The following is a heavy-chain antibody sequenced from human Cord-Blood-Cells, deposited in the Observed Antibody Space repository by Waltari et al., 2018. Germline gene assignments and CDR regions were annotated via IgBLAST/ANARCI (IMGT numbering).Heavy chain of an antibody. Sequence: QLQLQESGPGLVKPSETLSLTCTVSGGSISSSSYYWGWIRHPPGKGLEWIGSIYYSGSTYYNPSIKSRVTISVETSTNQFSLKLSSVTAADTAVYYCARHRAPYYDILTGYDDYWGQGTLVTVSS. CDR3: ARHRAPYYDILTGYDDY. CDR1: GGSISSSSYY. J-gene: IGHJ4*02. D-gene: IGHD3-9*01. CDR2: IYYSGST. V-gene: IGHV4-39*01.